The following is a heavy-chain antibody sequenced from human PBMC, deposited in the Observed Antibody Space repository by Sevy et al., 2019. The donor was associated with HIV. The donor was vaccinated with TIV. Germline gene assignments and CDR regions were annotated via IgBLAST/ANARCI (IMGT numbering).Heavy chain of an antibody. V-gene: IGHV4-34*01. CDR3: ARAPPIVVVPDAPSWFDP. CDR1: GGSFSGYY. Sequence: SETLSLTCTVYGGSFSGYYWNWIRQPPGKGLEWIGEINHSGSTNYDPSLKSRVTISVDTSKNQFSLKLSSVTAADTAEYYCARAPPIVVVPDAPSWFDPWGQGTLVTVSS. D-gene: IGHD2-2*01. CDR2: INHSGST. J-gene: IGHJ5*02.